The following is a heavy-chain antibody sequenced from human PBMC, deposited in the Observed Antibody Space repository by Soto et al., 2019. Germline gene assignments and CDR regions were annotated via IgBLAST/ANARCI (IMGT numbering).Heavy chain of an antibody. J-gene: IGHJ4*02. CDR2: ISGSGGST. CDR1: GFTFSSYA. V-gene: IGHV3-23*01. Sequence: EVQLLESGGGLVQPGGSLRLSCAASGFTFSSYAMSWVRQAPGKGLEWVSAISGSGGSTYYADSVKGRFTISRDNSKNTLYLQMNSLRAEDTAVYYCVKGFMITFGGVSMPDYWGQGTLVTVSS. D-gene: IGHD3-16*01. CDR3: VKGFMITFGGVSMPDY.